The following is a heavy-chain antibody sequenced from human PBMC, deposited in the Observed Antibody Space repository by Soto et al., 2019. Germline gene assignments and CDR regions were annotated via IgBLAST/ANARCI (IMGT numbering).Heavy chain of an antibody. CDR3: TRGTDLVYCTGSSCPGMDV. CDR1: GFTSRNYW. CDR2: IKQDGSEK. V-gene: IGHV3-7*03. D-gene: IGHD2-15*01. Sequence: GGTLRLSCAASGFTSRNYWMSWVRQAPGQGLEWVANIKQDGSEKFYVDSVKGRVTISRDNPKNSLYLQMNSLRAEDTAVYYCTRGTDLVYCTGSSCPGMDVWGQGTTVTVSS. J-gene: IGHJ6*02.